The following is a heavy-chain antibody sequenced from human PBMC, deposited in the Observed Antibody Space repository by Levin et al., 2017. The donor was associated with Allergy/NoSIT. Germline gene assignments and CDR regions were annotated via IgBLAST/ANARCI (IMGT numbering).Heavy chain of an antibody. CDR2: IYHSAST. CDR1: GDSISSGGYS. J-gene: IGHJ5*02. D-gene: IGHD6-19*01. V-gene: IGHV4-30-2*01. CDR3: VRGLAGNWFDP. Sequence: KPSETLSLTCAVSGDSISSGGYSWTWIRQPPGKGLEWIGYIYHSASTYYNPSLKSRVTISVDRSKNQFSLRLSSVTAADTAVYYCVRGLAGNWFDPWGQGTLVTVSS.